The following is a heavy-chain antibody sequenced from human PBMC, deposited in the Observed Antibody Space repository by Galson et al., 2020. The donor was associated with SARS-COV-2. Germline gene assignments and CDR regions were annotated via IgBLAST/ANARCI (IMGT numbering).Heavy chain of an antibody. Sequence: SGPTLVKPTQTLTLTCTLSGFSLSTRGMRASWIRQPPGRALEWLARIDWDDDKFYSTSLKSRLTISKDTPKNQVVLIMSNMDPVDTATYYCARMLWEEDAFDIWGQGTMVTVSS. D-gene: IGHD1-26*01. CDR2: IDWDDDK. V-gene: IGHV2-70*04. J-gene: IGHJ3*02. CDR1: GFSLSTRGMR. CDR3: ARMLWEEDAFDI.